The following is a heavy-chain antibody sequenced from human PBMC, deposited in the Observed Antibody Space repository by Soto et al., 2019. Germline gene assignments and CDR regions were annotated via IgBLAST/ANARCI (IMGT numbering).Heavy chain of an antibody. V-gene: IGHV4-59*08. D-gene: IGHD3-9*01. J-gene: IGHJ3*02. CDR1: GGSISSYY. Sequence: PSETLSLTCTVSGGSISSYYGSWIRQPPGKGLEWIGYIYYSGSTNYNPSLKSRVTISVDTSKNQFSLKLSSVTAAVTAVYYCARHWGYFDVDIWGQGTMVTVSS. CDR2: IYYSGST. CDR3: ARHWGYFDVDI.